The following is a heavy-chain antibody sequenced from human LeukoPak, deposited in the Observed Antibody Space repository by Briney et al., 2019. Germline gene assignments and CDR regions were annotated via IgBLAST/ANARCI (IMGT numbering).Heavy chain of an antibody. Sequence: GSLRLSCAASGFTFSSYGMHWVRQAPGKGLEWVAVISYDGSNKYYADSVKGRFTISRDNSKNTLYLQMNSLRAEDTAVYYCAKGAYCSSTSCYTHFDYWGQGTLVTASS. CDR2: ISYDGSNK. CDR3: AKGAYCSSTSCYTHFDY. CDR1: GFTFSSYG. V-gene: IGHV3-30*18. J-gene: IGHJ4*02. D-gene: IGHD2-2*02.